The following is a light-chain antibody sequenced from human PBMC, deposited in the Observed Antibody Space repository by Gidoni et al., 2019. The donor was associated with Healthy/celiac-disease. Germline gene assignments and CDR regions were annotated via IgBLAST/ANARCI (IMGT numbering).Light chain of an antibody. CDR2: GAS. CDR3: QQYNNWPFT. Sequence: EIVITHSPATLSVSPGERATLSCRASQSFSSNLAWYQQKPGQAPRLLIYGASTRATGIPARFSGSGSGTEFTLTISSLQSEDFAVYYCQQYNNWPFTFXPXTKVXIK. V-gene: IGKV3-15*01. CDR1: QSFSSN. J-gene: IGKJ3*01.